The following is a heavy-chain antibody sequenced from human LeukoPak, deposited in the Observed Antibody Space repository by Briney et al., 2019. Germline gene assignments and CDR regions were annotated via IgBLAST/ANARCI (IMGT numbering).Heavy chain of an antibody. CDR3: ASEVAAAGFDP. D-gene: IGHD6-13*01. CDR2: IYTSGST. Sequence: PSETLSLNCTVSGGSISSYYWSWIRQPAGKGLEWIGHIYTSGSTNYNPSLKSRVTMSVDTSKNQFSLKLSSVTAADTAVYYCASEVAAAGFDPWGQGTLVTVSS. J-gene: IGHJ5*02. CDR1: GGSISSYY. V-gene: IGHV4-4*07.